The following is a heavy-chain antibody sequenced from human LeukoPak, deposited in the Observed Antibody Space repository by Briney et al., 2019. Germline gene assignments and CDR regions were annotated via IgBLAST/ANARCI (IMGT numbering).Heavy chain of an antibody. J-gene: IGHJ4*02. CDR1: GFTFSSYT. V-gene: IGHV3-30-3*02. D-gene: IGHD1-26*01. CDR3: AKYGKQWELPPGYFDY. Sequence: GGSLRLSCVASGFTFSSYTMHWVRQAPGKGLEWVAVIPYDGRNKYYADSVKGRFTISRDNTRNTLYLQMNSLRVEDTAVYYCAKYGKQWELPPGYFDYWGQGTLVTVSS. CDR2: IPYDGRNK.